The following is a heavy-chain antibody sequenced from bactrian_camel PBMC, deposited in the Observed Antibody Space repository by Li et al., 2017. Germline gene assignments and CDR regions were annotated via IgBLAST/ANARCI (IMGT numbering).Heavy chain of an antibody. D-gene: IGHD1*01. J-gene: IGHJ4*01. V-gene: IGHV3-3*01. Sequence: QVQLVESGGDSVEAGGSLRLSCAASGYTSSRLCMGWFRQAPGKERERVARIYGANTYYGDSDKGRFTISEGNAKNTMYLQLRNLEPEDTAMYYCAAATACRTAIYALDVEDYNYWGQGTQVTVS. CDR1: GYTSSRLC. CDR2: IYGANT. CDR3: AAATACRTAIYALDVEDYNY.